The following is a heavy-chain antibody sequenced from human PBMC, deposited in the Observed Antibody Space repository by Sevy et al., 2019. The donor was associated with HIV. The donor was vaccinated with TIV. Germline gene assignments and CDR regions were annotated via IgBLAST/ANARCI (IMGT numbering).Heavy chain of an antibody. J-gene: IGHJ4*02. CDR3: ARATTHCYDSSGYYYASAWHFDY. CDR1: GGSISSGGYS. V-gene: IGHV4-30-2*01. Sequence: SETLSLTCAVSGGSISSGGYSWSWIRQPPGKGLEWIGYIYHSGSTYYNPSLKSRVTISVDRSKNQFSLKLSSVTAADTAVYYCARATTHCYDSSGYYYASAWHFDYWGQGTLVTVSS. CDR2: IYHSGST. D-gene: IGHD3-22*01.